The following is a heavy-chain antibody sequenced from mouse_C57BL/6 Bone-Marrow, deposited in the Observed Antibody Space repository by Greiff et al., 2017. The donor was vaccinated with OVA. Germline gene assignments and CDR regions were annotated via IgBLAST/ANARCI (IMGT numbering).Heavy chain of an antibody. CDR1: GYTFTSYW. D-gene: IGHD2-1*01. J-gene: IGHJ4*01. V-gene: IGHV1-59*01. Sequence: VQLQQPGAELVRPGTSVKLSCKASGYTFTSYWMHWVKQRPGQGLEWIGVIDPSDSYTNYNQKFKGKATLTVDTSSSTAYMQLSSLTSEDSAVYYCARDGKGDYWGQGTSVTVSS. CDR3: ARDGKGDY. CDR2: IDPSDSYT.